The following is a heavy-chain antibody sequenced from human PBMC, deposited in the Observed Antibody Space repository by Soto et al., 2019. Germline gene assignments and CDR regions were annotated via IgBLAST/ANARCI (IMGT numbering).Heavy chain of an antibody. CDR1: GLTFSNAW. Sequence: EVQLVEAGGGLVKPGGSLRLSCVASGLTFSNAWVNWVRQATGKGLEWVGRIKSKTDGVTTDYAAPAKGRYTISRDDSTNTLYLQLIRLKPTDTAVYYCTTDPSQVVVITFNWFDPWGQGNLVNVSS. CDR3: TTDPSQVVVITFNWFDP. V-gene: IGHV3-15*07. CDR2: IKSKTDGVTT. D-gene: IGHD3-22*01. J-gene: IGHJ5*02.